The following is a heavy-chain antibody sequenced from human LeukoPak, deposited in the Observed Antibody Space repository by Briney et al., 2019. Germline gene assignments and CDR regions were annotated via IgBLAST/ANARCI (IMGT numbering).Heavy chain of an antibody. D-gene: IGHD3-22*01. Sequence: GGSLRLSCAASGFTFSSYSMNWVRQAPGEGLEWVSSISSSSSYIYYADSVKGRFTISRDNAKNSLYLQMNSLRAEDTAVYYCARPLVYYDSSGYYPLDYWGQGTLVTVSS. CDR2: ISSSSSYI. V-gene: IGHV3-21*01. CDR3: ARPLVYYDSSGYYPLDY. CDR1: GFTFSSYS. J-gene: IGHJ4*02.